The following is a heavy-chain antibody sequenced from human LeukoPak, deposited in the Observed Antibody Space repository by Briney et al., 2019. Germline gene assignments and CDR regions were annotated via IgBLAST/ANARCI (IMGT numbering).Heavy chain of an antibody. D-gene: IGHD3-3*01. V-gene: IGHV1-46*01. CDR2: INPSGGST. CDR1: GYTFTRHY. CDR3: ASWGGEAKHGLWSGPFDC. J-gene: IGHJ4*02. Sequence: GASVKVSCKASGYTFTRHYIHWVRQAPGQGPEWLGIINPSGGSTNYAQKVQGRVTMTRDTSTSTVYMELSSLRSEDTAMYYCASWGGEAKHGLWSGPFDCWGQGTLVIVSS.